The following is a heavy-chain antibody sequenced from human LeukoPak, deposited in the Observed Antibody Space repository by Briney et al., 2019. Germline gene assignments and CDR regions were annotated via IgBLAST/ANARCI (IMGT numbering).Heavy chain of an antibody. CDR3: TRCYYDSSGYYYLFDY. V-gene: IGHV3-73*01. CDR1: GFTFSGSA. J-gene: IGHJ4*02. D-gene: IGHD3-22*01. CDR2: IRSKANSYAT. Sequence: GGSLRLSCAASGFTFSGSAMHWVRQASGKGLEWVGRIRSKANSYATAYAASVKGRFTISRDDSKNTAYLQMNSLKTEDTAVYYCTRCYYDSSGYYYLFDYWGQGTLVTVSS.